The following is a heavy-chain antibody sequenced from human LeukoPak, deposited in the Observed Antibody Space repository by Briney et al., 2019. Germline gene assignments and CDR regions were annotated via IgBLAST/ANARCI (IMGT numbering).Heavy chain of an antibody. CDR3: ARERGDQTDY. CDR1: GFTFSSSW. V-gene: IGHV3-74*01. Sequence: GGSLRLSCAASGFTFSSSWMHWVRQAPGKGLVWVSRINSDGSHTGYADSVKGRFTISRDNTKNTLYLQMNSLRAEDTAVYYCARERGDQTDYWGQGTLVTVSS. J-gene: IGHJ4*02. CDR2: INSDGSHT. D-gene: IGHD3-16*01.